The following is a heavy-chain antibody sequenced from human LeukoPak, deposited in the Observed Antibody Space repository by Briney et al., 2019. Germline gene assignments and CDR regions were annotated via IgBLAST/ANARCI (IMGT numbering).Heavy chain of an antibody. Sequence: GASVKVCCKASGGTFSSYAINWVRQAPGQGLEWMGGIIPIFGTANYAQKFQGRVTITTDESTSTAYMELSSLRSEDTAVYYCARGFRAARLRGEAFDIWGQGTMVTVSS. V-gene: IGHV1-69*05. J-gene: IGHJ3*02. D-gene: IGHD6-6*01. CDR2: IIPIFGTA. CDR3: ARGFRAARLRGEAFDI. CDR1: GGTFSSYA.